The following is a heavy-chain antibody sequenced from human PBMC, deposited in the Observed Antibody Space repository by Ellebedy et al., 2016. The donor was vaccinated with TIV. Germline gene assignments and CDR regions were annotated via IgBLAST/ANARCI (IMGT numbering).Heavy chain of an antibody. J-gene: IGHJ4*02. D-gene: IGHD3-10*01. Sequence: LSLTXXASGFTFSSYAMSWVRQAPGKGLEWVANIKQDGSEKYYVDSVKGRFTISRDNAKNSLYLQMNSLRAEDTAVYYCARGPRGISYYGSGSYQYYFDYWGQGTLVTVSS. CDR2: IKQDGSEK. CDR1: GFTFSSYA. CDR3: ARGPRGISYYGSGSYQYYFDY. V-gene: IGHV3-7*01.